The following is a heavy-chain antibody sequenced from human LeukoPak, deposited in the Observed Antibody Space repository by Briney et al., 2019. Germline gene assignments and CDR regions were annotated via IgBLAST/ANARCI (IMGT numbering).Heavy chain of an antibody. CDR3: ARASSGWSLDY. J-gene: IGHJ4*02. CDR2: INHSGST. CDR1: GGSFSGYY. V-gene: IGHV4-34*01. Sequence: PSETLSLTCAVYGGSFSGYYWSWIRQPPGKGLEWIGEINHSGSTNYNPSLKSRVTISVDTSKNQFSLKLSSVTAAGTAVYYCARASSGWSLDYWGQGTLVTVSS. D-gene: IGHD6-19*01.